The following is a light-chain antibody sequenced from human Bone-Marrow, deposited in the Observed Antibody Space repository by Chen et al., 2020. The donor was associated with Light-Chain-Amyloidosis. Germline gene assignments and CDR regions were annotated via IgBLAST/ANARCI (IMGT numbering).Light chain of an antibody. CDR1: NIGSTS. J-gene: IGLJ3*02. Sequence: YVLTQPSSVSVAPGQPATISCGGNNIGSTSVHWYQQTPGQAPLLVVYDDSDRPSGIPERLSGSNSGNTATLTISRVEAGDEADYYCQVWDRSSDRPVFGGGTKLTVL. V-gene: IGLV3-21*02. CDR3: QVWDRSSDRPV. CDR2: DDS.